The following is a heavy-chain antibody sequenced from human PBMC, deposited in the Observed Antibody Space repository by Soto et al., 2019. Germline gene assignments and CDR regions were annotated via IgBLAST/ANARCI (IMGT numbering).Heavy chain of an antibody. CDR1: RYNFTYYD. J-gene: IGHJ4*02. D-gene: IGHD3-10*01. V-gene: IGHV1-8*01. CDR3: ARAITMVRGVILTY. Sequence: GAAVKGSCKGYRYNFTYYDIYWGGQATGQGLEWMGWMNPNSGNTGYAQKFQGRVTMTRNTSISTAYMELSSLRSEDTAVYYCARAITMVRGVILTYWGQGTLVTVSS. CDR2: MNPNSGNT.